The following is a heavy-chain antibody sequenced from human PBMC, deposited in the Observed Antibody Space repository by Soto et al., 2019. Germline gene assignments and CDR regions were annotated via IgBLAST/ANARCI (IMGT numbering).Heavy chain of an antibody. CDR3: ARRTATGGYNWFDP. D-gene: IGHD4-17*01. J-gene: IGHJ5*02. V-gene: IGHV3-11*06. CDR2: ISSSSSYT. CDR1: GFTFSDYY. Sequence: QVQLVESGGGLVKPGGSPRLSCAASGFTFSDYYMSWIRQAPGKGLEWVSYISSSSSYTNYADSVKGRFTISRDNAKNSLYLQMNSLRAEDTAVYYCARRTATGGYNWFDPWGQGTLVTVSS.